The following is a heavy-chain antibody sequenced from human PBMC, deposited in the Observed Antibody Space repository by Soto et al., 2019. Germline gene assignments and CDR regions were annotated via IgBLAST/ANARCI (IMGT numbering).Heavy chain of an antibody. CDR2: IYYSGST. J-gene: IGHJ1*01. CDR1: GGSISSGDYY. D-gene: IGHD1-26*01. CDR3: ARVGGSYSFVQH. Sequence: PSETLSLTCTVSGGSISSGDYYWSWIRQPPGKGLEWIGYIYYSGSTYYNPSLKSRVTISVDTSKNQFSLKLSSVTAADTAVYYCARVGGSYSFVQHWGQGTLVTVSS. V-gene: IGHV4-30-4*01.